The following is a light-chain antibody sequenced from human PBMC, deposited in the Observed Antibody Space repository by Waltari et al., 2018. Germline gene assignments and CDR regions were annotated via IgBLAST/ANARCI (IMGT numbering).Light chain of an antibody. J-gene: IGLJ2*01. V-gene: IGLV2-23*02. CDR2: DVS. Sequence: QSALTQPASVSGSPGPSITVSCIGTSNDIGSYNFVSWFHQHPGRAPKLMIYDVSERPVGVSNRFSGSKSGNTASLTISGLQAEDEADYYCFSYAGSNSFAFGGGTRVTVL. CDR1: SNDIGSYNF. CDR3: FSYAGSNSFA.